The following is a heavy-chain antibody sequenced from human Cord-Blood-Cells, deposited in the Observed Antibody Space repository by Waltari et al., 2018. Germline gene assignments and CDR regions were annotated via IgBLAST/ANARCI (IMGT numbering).Heavy chain of an antibody. D-gene: IGHD3-22*01. CDR2: FDPEDGET. CDR3: ATGDSSELFFDY. Sequence: QVQLVQSGAEVKKPGASVKVSCKVYGYTPPELPLPWVRQAPGKGLEWMGGFDPEDGETIYAQKFQGRVTMTEDTSTDTAYMELSSLRSEDTAVYYCATGDSSELFFDYWGQGTLVTVSS. J-gene: IGHJ4*02. CDR1: GYTPPELP. V-gene: IGHV1-24*01.